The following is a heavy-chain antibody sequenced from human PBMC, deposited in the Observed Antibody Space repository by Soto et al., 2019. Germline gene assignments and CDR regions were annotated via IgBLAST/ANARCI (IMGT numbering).Heavy chain of an antibody. Sequence: GESLKIYCXGSGYSFTSYWIGWVRQMPGKGLEWMGIIYPGDSDTRYSPSFQGQVTISADKSISTAYLQWSSLKASDTAVYYCARDRGIGRVPAAIAGLDPWGQGTLVTVSS. D-gene: IGHD2-2*02. CDR2: IYPGDSDT. CDR3: ARDRGIGRVPAAIAGLDP. V-gene: IGHV5-51*01. J-gene: IGHJ5*02. CDR1: GYSFTSYW.